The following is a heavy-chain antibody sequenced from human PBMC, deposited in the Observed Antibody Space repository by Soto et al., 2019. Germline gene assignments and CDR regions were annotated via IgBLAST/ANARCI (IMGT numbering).Heavy chain of an antibody. Sequence: EVQLVESGGGLVQPGGSLRLSCAASGFPFISYAMHWVRQAPGKGLEYVSAIVSSGGSTYYANSVKGRFTISRDNSKNTLYLQMGSLRAEDMAVYYCARGAERFDYWGQGTLVTVSS. CDR3: ARGAERFDY. CDR2: IVSSGGST. CDR1: GFPFISYA. V-gene: IGHV3-64*01. J-gene: IGHJ4*02.